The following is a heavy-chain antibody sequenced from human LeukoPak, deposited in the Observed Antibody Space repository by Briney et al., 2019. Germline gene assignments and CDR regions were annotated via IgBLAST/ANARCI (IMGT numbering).Heavy chain of an antibody. D-gene: IGHD6-19*01. J-gene: IGHJ6*03. V-gene: IGHV3-74*01. CDR1: GFTFSSYW. CDR2: INSDGSST. Sequence: GGSLRLSCAASGFTFSSYWMHWVRQAPGKGLVWVSRINSDGSSTSYADSVKGRFTISRDNAKNTLYLQMNSLRAEDTAVYYCARGGAYEGGWYFRYYYYYMDVWGKGTTVTVSS. CDR3: ARGGAYEGGWYFRYYYYYMDV.